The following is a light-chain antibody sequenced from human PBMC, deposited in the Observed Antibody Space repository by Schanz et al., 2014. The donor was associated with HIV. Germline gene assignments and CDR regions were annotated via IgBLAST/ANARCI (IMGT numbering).Light chain of an antibody. J-gene: IGLJ2*01. CDR2: EVN. CDR3: ATWDVGLHGRV. V-gene: IGLV2-8*01. CDR1: SSDVGAYNS. Sequence: QSALTQPASVSGSPGQSITISCTGTSSDVGAYNSVSWWQQQHPGKAPKLMIYEVNKRPSGVPDRFSGSKSGNTASLTVSGLQAEDEADYYCATWDVGLHGRVFGGGTKLTVL.